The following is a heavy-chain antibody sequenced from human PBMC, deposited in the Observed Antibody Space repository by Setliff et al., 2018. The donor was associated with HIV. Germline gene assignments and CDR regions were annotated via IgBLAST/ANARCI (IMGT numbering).Heavy chain of an antibody. D-gene: IGHD3-9*01. V-gene: IGHV1-2*02. Sequence: ASVKVSCKGSGYTFTGYYVHWVRLAPGQGLEWMGWINPNVGGTTYAQKFQGRVTMTRDTSISTAYMELSRLTSDDTTVYYCARGPPATGFSRELDYWGQGTLVTVSS. CDR1: GYTFTGYY. CDR2: INPNVGGT. J-gene: IGHJ4*02. CDR3: ARGPPATGFSRELDY.